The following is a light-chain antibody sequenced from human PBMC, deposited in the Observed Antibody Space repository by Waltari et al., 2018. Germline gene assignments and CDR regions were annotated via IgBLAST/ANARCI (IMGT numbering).Light chain of an antibody. CDR1: SNDVGGYDF. Sequence: QSALTQPASVSGSPGQSVTIFCTGTSNDVGGYDFFSWYQEHPGQAPRLIIYDVSDRPSGVSDRFSGSKSGNTASLTISGLQAEDEADYYCASQSSNNVVLFGGGTKLTVL. CDR3: ASQSSNNVVL. V-gene: IGLV2-14*01. CDR2: DVS. J-gene: IGLJ3*02.